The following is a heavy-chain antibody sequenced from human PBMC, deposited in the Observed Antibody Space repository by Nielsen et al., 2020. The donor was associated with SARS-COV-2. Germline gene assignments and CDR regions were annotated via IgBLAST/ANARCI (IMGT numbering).Heavy chain of an antibody. V-gene: IGHV1-18*04. D-gene: IGHD2-2*01. Sequence: ASVKVSCKASGYTFTSYGISWVRQAHGQGLEWMGWISAYNGNTNYAQKLQGRVTMTTDTSTSTAYMELRSLRSDDTAVYYCARLGYCSSTSCYHYYYYYMDVWGKGTTVTVSS. CDR2: ISAYNGNT. CDR1: GYTFTSYG. CDR3: ARLGYCSSTSCYHYYYYYMDV. J-gene: IGHJ6*03.